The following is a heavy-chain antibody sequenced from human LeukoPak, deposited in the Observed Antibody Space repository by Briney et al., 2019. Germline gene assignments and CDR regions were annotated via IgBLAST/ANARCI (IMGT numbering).Heavy chain of an antibody. CDR1: GGSISSGDYY. D-gene: IGHD2-15*01. V-gene: IGHV4-30-4*01. J-gene: IGHJ6*02. CDR2: ISYSGST. Sequence: SQTLPLTCTVSGGSISSGDYYWSWIRQPPGKGLEWIGYISYSGSTYYNPSLKSRVSISVDTSKNQFSLKLSSVTAADTAVYYCARDTFEDRSGSYYYAMDVWGQGTTVTVSS. CDR3: ARDTFEDRSGSYYYAMDV.